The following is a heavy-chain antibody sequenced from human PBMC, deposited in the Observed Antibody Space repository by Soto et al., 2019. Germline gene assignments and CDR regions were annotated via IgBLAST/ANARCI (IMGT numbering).Heavy chain of an antibody. CDR1: GFTFNNYA. D-gene: IGHD3-10*01. CDR3: AKGRGGSGSLTPRVDF. CDR2: ISGGGDTT. Sequence: EVQLLESGGGLVQPGGSLRLSCAASGFTFNNYAMTWVRQAPGKGLEWVSAISGGGDTTSYADSEKGRFTVSRDGSENTLYLQMSSLRAEDTALYYCAKGRGGSGSLTPRVDFWGQGTLVTVSS. J-gene: IGHJ4*02. V-gene: IGHV3-23*01.